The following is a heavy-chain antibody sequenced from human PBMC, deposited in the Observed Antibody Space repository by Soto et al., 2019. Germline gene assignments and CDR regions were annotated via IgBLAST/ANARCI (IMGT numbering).Heavy chain of an antibody. J-gene: IGHJ4*02. V-gene: IGHV4-59*01. Sequence: QVQLQASGPGLVKPSETLSLTCTVSRGSISSYYWSWIRQPPGKGLEWIGYISYSGNTNYNASIKSRVTISVDASTNQFSLRVTSVTAAYTAVYYCARIRGLGEVSPYVDYWGQGALVTVSS. CDR2: ISYSGNT. CDR3: ARIRGLGEVSPYVDY. CDR1: RGSISSYY. D-gene: IGHD3-16*02.